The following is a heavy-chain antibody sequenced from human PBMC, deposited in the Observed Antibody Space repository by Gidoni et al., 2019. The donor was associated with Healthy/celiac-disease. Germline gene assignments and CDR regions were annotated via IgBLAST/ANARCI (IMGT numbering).Heavy chain of an antibody. V-gene: IGHV1-69*08. CDR1: GGTFSSYT. CDR3: ARETTTVTTRLFDY. CDR2: IIPILGIA. D-gene: IGHD4-17*01. J-gene: IGHJ4*02. Sequence: QVQLVQSGAEVQKPGSSVNVSCKASGGTFSSYTISWVRPAPGQGLEWMGRIIPILGIANYAQKFQGRVTITADKSTSTAYMELSSLRSEDTAVYYCARETTTVTTRLFDYWGQGTMVTVSS.